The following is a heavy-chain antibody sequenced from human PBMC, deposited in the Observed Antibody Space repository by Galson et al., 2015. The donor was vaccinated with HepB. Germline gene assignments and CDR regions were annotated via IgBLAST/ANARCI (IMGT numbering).Heavy chain of an antibody. CDR2: LSYDGSNK. D-gene: IGHD6-19*01. J-gene: IGHJ4*02. CDR1: GFTFSSYG. CDR3: AKKGGSGWYIDY. Sequence: SLRLSCAASGFTFSSYGMHWVRQAPGKGLEWVAILSYDGSNKYYADSVKGRFTISRDDSKNTLYLQMNSLRAEDTAVYYCAKKGGSGWYIDYWGQGTLVTVSS. V-gene: IGHV3-30*18.